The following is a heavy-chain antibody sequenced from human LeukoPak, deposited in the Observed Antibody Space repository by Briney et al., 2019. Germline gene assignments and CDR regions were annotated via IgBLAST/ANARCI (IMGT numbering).Heavy chain of an antibody. D-gene: IGHD3-9*01. V-gene: IGHV1-8*01. CDR2: MNPNSGNT. CDR1: GYTFTSYD. CDR3: ARRSDILTGYSPYNWFDP. Sequence: ASVKVSCKASGYTFTSYDINWVRQATGQGLEWMGWMNPNSGNTGYAQKFQGRVTMTRNTSISTAYMELSSLRSEDTAVYYCARRSDILTGYSPYNWFDPWGQGTLVTVSS. J-gene: IGHJ5*02.